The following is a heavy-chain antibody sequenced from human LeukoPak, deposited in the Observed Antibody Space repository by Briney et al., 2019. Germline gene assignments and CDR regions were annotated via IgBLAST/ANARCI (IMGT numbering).Heavy chain of an antibody. J-gene: IGHJ4*02. CDR3: AREGLLWFGEGIYFDY. V-gene: IGHV3-7*01. Sequence: PGGSLRLSCAASGFTLSSYWMSWVRQAPGKGLEWVANIKQDGSEKYYVDSVKGRFTISRDNAKNSLYPQMNSLRAEDTAVYYCAREGLLWFGEGIYFDYWGQGTLVTVSS. D-gene: IGHD3-10*01. CDR2: IKQDGSEK. CDR1: GFTLSSYW.